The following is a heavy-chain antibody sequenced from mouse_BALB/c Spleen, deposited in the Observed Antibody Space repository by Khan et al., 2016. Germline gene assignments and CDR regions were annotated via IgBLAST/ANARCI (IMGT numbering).Heavy chain of an antibody. CDR2: INPDSYTI. D-gene: IGHD1-1*01. V-gene: IGHV4-1*02. CDR3: ARAGYYGYLAY. J-gene: IGHJ3*01. Sequence: EVKLLESGGGLVHPGGSLKLSCAASRFDFSRYWMSWVRQAPGKGLEWIGEINPDSYTINYTPSLKDKFIISRDNAKNTLYLQMSKVRSEDTALSYCARAGYYGYLAYWGQGTLVTVSA. CDR1: RFDFSRYW.